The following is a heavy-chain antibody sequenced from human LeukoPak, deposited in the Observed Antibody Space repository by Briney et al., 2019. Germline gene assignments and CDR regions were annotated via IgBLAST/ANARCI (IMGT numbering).Heavy chain of an antibody. V-gene: IGHV3-23*01. J-gene: IGHJ4*02. CDR1: GFTFSSYA. CDR3: AKTTSALFNYFDY. D-gene: IGHD4-17*01. Sequence: PGGSLRLSCAASGFTFSSYAMSWVRQAPGKGLERVSAISGSGGSTYYADSVKGRFTISRDNSKNTLYLQMNSLRAEDTAVYYCAKTTSALFNYFDYWGQGTLVTVSS. CDR2: ISGSGGST.